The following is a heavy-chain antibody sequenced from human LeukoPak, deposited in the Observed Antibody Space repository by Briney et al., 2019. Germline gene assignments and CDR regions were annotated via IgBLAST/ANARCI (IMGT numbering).Heavy chain of an antibody. Sequence: GRSLGLSCAASGFTFSSYAMHWVRQAPGKGLEWVAVISYDGSNKYYADSVKGRFTISRDNSKNTLYLQMNSLRAEDTAVYYCARVRSSSTSRDNWFDPWGQGTLVTVSS. D-gene: IGHD2-2*01. V-gene: IGHV3-30*04. J-gene: IGHJ5*02. CDR3: ARVRSSSTSRDNWFDP. CDR2: ISYDGSNK. CDR1: GFTFSSYA.